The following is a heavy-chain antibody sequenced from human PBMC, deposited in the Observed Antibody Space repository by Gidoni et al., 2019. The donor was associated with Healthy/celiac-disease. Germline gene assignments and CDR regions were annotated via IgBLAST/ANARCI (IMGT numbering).Heavy chain of an antibody. CDR2: ISSNGGST. CDR3: ARVRPVTNDAFDI. V-gene: IGHV3-64*01. Sequence: EVQLVESGGGLVQPGGSLRLSCAASGFTFSSYAMHWVRQAPGKGLEYVSAISSNGGSTYYANSVKGRFTISRDNSKNTLYLQMGSLRAEDMAVYYCARVRPVTNDAFDIWGQGTMVTVSS. D-gene: IGHD4-17*01. J-gene: IGHJ3*02. CDR1: GFTFSSYA.